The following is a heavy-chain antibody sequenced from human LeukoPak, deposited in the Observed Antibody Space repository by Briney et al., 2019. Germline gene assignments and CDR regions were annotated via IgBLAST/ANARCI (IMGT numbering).Heavy chain of an antibody. CDR1: GFTFTSYG. Sequence: GVSLRLSCVASGFTFTSYGMNWVRQAPGKGLEWVSYISNSGRIIYYADSVKGRFTISRDNAKNSLFLQMNTLRDEDTALYYCARDSDYGGNDFDYRGQGTLVTVSS. J-gene: IGHJ4*02. V-gene: IGHV3-48*02. CDR2: ISNSGRII. D-gene: IGHD4-23*01. CDR3: ARDSDYGGNDFDY.